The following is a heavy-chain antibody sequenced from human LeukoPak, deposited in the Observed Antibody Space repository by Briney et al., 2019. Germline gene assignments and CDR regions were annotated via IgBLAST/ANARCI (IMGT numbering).Heavy chain of an antibody. V-gene: IGHV1-18*01. CDR3: ARSEFLQWPFDY. Sequence: ASVKVSCKASGYTFTSYGISWVRQAPGEGLEWMGWISAYNGNTNYAQKLQGRVTMTTDTSTSTAYMELRSLRSDDTAVYYCARSEFLQWPFDYWGQGTLVTVSS. CDR2: ISAYNGNT. CDR1: GYTFTSYG. J-gene: IGHJ4*02. D-gene: IGHD3-3*01.